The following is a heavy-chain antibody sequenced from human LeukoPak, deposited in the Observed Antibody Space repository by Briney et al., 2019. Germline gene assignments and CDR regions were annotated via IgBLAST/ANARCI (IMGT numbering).Heavy chain of an antibody. CDR2: IYYSGST. Sequence: SETLSLTCTVSGGSISSYYWSWIRQPPGKGLEWIGYIYYSGSTYYNPSLKSRVTISVDTSKNQFSLKLSSVTAADTAVYYCAARGGGYCSSTSSGCFDYWGQGTLVTVSS. V-gene: IGHV4-59*08. CDR1: GGSISSYY. J-gene: IGHJ4*02. D-gene: IGHD2-2*01. CDR3: AARGGGYCSSTSSGCFDY.